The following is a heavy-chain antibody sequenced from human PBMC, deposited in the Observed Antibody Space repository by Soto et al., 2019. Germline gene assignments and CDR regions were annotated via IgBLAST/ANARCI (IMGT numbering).Heavy chain of an antibody. Sequence: ASVKVSCKASGYTFTSYYMHWVRQAPGQGLEWMGIINPSGGSTSYAQKFQGRVTMTRDTSTSTVYMELSSLRSEDTAVYYCARAADIVVVVAALPYYYYGMDVWGQGTTVTVSS. D-gene: IGHD2-15*01. V-gene: IGHV1-46*01. CDR3: ARAADIVVVVAALPYYYYGMDV. CDR1: GYTFTSYY. CDR2: INPSGGST. J-gene: IGHJ6*02.